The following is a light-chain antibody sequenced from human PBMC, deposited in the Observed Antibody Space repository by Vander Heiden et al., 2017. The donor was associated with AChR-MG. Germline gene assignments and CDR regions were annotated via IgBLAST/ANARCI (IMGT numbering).Light chain of an antibody. CDR2: DVS. V-gene: IGLV2-11*01. CDR3: CSYAGNFVV. J-gene: IGLJ2*01. Sequence: QSALTQPRSVSGSPGPSVTISCTGTSSDVGGYNYVSWYQQHPGKAPKLMIYDVSKRPSGVPDRFSGSKSGNTASLTISGLQAEDEADYYCCSYAGNFVVFGGGTKLTVL. CDR1: SSDVGGYNY.